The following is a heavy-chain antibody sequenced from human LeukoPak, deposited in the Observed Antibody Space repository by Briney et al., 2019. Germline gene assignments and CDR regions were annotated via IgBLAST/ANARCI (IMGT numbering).Heavy chain of an antibody. CDR3: VKTGRVLY. CDR2: ISSNGNYT. D-gene: IGHD2/OR15-2a*01. J-gene: IGHJ4*02. V-gene: IGHV3-64D*06. CDR1: GFTFSTYA. Sequence: GGSLTLSCSASGFTFSTYAMNWVRQAPGKGLEFVSGISSNGNYTFYVDSMKGRLTISRDNSKNTLYLQMSSLRVEDTAVYYCVKTGRVLYWGQGTLVTVSS.